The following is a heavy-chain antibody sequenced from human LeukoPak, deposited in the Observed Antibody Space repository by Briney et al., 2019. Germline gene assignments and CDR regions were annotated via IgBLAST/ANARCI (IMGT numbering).Heavy chain of an antibody. CDR2: ISGSGGNT. CDR3: ARVGWNGGNSGRVLVGDY. Sequence: GGSLRLSCAASGFTFNSYFMSWVRQAPGMGLEWVSGISGSGGNTYYADSVKGRFTISRDNSKNTLYLHMNSLRSEDTAVYYCARVGWNGGNSGRVLVGDYWGQGTLVTVSS. D-gene: IGHD4-23*01. CDR1: GFTFNSYF. V-gene: IGHV3-23*01. J-gene: IGHJ4*02.